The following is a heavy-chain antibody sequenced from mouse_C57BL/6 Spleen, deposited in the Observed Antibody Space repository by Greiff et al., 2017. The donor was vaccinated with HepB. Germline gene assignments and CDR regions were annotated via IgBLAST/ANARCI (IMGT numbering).Heavy chain of an antibody. Sequence: VQLQQSGPELVKPGASVKISCKASGYTFTDYYMNWVKQSHGKSLEWIGDINPNNGGTSYNQKFKGKATLTVDKSSSTAYMELRSLTSEDSAVYYCASPGTGDAMDYWGQGTSVTVSS. CDR1: GYTFTDYY. CDR2: INPNNGGT. J-gene: IGHJ4*01. D-gene: IGHD3-3*01. V-gene: IGHV1-26*01. CDR3: ASPGTGDAMDY.